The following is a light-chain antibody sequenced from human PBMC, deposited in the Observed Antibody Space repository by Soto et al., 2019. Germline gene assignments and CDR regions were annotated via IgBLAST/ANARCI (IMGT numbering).Light chain of an antibody. CDR1: QSISSY. V-gene: IGKV1-39*01. Sequence: DIQMPQSPSSLSASVGDIVTITCRASQSISSYLNWYQQKPGKAPKLLIYAASSLQSGVPSRFSGSGSGTDFTLTISSLQPEDCATYYCQQSYSTPWTFGQGTKVESK. CDR3: QQSYSTPWT. J-gene: IGKJ1*01. CDR2: AAS.